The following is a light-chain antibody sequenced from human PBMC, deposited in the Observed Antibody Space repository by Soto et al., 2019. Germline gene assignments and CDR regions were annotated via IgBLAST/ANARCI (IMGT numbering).Light chain of an antibody. CDR2: GAS. CDR1: QSVSSSY. Sequence: EIVLTQSPGTLSLCPGERATLSCRASQSVSSSYLAWYQQKPGQAPRLLIYGASSRATGIPDRFSGSGSGTDFTLTISRLEPEDFAVYYCQQYGSSPRTLGQGTKVAIK. J-gene: IGKJ1*01. CDR3: QQYGSSPRT. V-gene: IGKV3-20*01.